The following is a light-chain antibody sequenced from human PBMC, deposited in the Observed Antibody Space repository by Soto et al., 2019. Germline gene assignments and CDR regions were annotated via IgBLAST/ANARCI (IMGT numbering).Light chain of an antibody. CDR2: AAS. J-gene: IGKJ5*01. CDR3: QQARSFPVT. Sequence: DIQMTQSPSSVSASVGDRVSITCRAGQDIASWLAWYQQKPGKAPKPQIYAASSLQSGVPSRFSGSGSATEFTRTISILKPEDFATYYCQQARSFPVTFGQGTRREIK. V-gene: IGKV1-12*01. CDR1: QDIASW.